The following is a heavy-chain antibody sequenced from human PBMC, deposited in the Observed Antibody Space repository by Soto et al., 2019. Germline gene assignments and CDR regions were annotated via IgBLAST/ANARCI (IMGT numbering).Heavy chain of an antibody. CDR2: IKQDGSEK. J-gene: IGHJ5*02. Sequence: EVQLVESGGGLVQPGGSLRLSCAASGFTFSSYWMSWVRQAPGKGLEWVANIKQDGSEKYYVDSVKGRFTISRDNAKNSLYLQMNSLRAEDTSVYYCARDSSPTVRGVIRSHYNWFDPWGQGTLVTVSS. CDR1: GFTFSSYW. CDR3: ARDSSPTVRGVIRSHYNWFDP. V-gene: IGHV3-7*01. D-gene: IGHD3-10*02.